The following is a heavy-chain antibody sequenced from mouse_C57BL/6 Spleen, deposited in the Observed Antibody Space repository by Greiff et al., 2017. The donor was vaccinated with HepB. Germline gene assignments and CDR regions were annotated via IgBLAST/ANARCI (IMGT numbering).Heavy chain of an antibody. CDR3: TQLSSYAMDY. CDR2: IDPETGGT. CDR1: GYTFTDYE. V-gene: IGHV1-15*01. Sequence: VQLQESGAELVRPGASVTLSCKASGYTFTDYEMHWVKQTPVHGLEWIGAIDPETGGTAYNQKFKGKAILTADKSSSTAYMELRSLTSEDSAVYYCTQLSSYAMDYWGQGTSVTVSS. J-gene: IGHJ4*01.